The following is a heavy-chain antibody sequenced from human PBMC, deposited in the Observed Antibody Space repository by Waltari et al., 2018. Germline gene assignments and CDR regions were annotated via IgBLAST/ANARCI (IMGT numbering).Heavy chain of an antibody. CDR2: VYSSVST. Sequence: QVQLQESGPGLVKPSQTLSLTCTVSGGSISSRSYYWGWVRQPPGKGLGWIGYVYSSVSTYYNPSLMTRVDISKHTSTNQCSLKVTSVTAADTAVYYCARVTAVTGTGGMDVWSQGTTVIVSS. CDR3: ARVTAVTGTGGMDV. D-gene: IGHD6-19*01. CDR1: GGSISSRSYY. J-gene: IGHJ6*02. V-gene: IGHV4-30-4*01.